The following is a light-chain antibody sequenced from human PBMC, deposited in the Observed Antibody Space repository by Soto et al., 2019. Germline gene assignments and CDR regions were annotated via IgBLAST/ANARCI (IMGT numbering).Light chain of an antibody. Sequence: DIQMTQSPSTLSASIGDRVTITCRASQSISIWLAWYQQKPGKAPKLLIYDASTLQSGVPSRFSGSGSGTEFTLTINSVQPDDFATYYCQQSNSYPITFAQGTRLEIK. CDR2: DAS. V-gene: IGKV1-5*01. J-gene: IGKJ5*01. CDR3: QQSNSYPIT. CDR1: QSISIW.